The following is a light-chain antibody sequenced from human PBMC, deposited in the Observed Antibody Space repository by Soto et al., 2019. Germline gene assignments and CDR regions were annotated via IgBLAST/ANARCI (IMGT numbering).Light chain of an antibody. V-gene: IGLV1-40*01. CDR2: ADN. CDR3: ATWDDSLTAVV. CDR1: SSNIGAGYD. Sequence: QSVLTQTPSVSGAPGQKITMSCTGSSSNIGAGYDVHWYQQIPGAAPRLLIYADNNRPSGVPDRFSASKSGTSASLAITGLQGEDEANYYCATWDDSLTAVVFGGGTKVTVL. J-gene: IGLJ2*01.